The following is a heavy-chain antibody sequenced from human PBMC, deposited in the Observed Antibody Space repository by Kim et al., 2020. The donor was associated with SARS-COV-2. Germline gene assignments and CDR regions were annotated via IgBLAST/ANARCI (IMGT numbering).Heavy chain of an antibody. J-gene: IGHJ6*02. CDR3: AKVIGRIQLWGPSGMDV. CDR2: ISGSGGST. V-gene: IGHV3-23*01. Sequence: GGSLRLSCAASGFTFSSYAMSWVRQAPGKGLEWVSAISGSGGSTYYADSVKGRFTISRDNSKNTLYLQMNSLRAEDTAVYYCAKVIGRIQLWGPSGMDVWGQGTTVTVSS. D-gene: IGHD5-18*01. CDR1: GFTFSSYA.